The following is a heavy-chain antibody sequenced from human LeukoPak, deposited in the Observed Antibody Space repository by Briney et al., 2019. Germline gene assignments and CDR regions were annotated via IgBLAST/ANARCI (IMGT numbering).Heavy chain of an antibody. V-gene: IGHV1-2*02. Sequence: ASVKVSCKASGYTFTGYYMHWVRQAPGQGLEWMGWINPNSGGTNYAQKFQGRVTMTRDTSISTAYMELSRLRSDDTAVYYCARDRAEWLVNGGYFDYWGQGTLVTVSS. J-gene: IGHJ4*02. D-gene: IGHD6-19*01. CDR1: GYTFTGYY. CDR2: INPNSGGT. CDR3: ARDRAEWLVNGGYFDY.